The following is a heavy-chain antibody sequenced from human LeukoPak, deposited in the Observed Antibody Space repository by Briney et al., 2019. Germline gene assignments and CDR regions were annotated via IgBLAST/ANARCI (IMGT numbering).Heavy chain of an antibody. V-gene: IGHV1-69*13. Sequence: SVKVSCKASGFTFTTSAVQWVRQAPGQGLEWMGGIIPIFGTANYAQKFQGRVTITADESTSTAYMELSSLRSEDTAVYYCARAPPGYGGNSGWFDPWGQGTLVTVSS. J-gene: IGHJ5*02. CDR2: IIPIFGTA. D-gene: IGHD4-23*01. CDR1: GFTFTTSA. CDR3: ARAPPGYGGNSGWFDP.